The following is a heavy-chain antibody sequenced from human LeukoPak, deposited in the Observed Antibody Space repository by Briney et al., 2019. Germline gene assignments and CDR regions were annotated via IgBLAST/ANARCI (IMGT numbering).Heavy chain of an antibody. CDR3: GGGIAAAQRHWFDP. D-gene: IGHD6-13*01. CDR1: GFTFSSYG. Sequence: PGGSLRLSCAASGFTFSSYGMHWVRQAPGKGLEWVAVISYDGSTKYYADSVKGRFTISRDNSKNTLYLQMNSLRVEDTAVYYCGGGIAAAQRHWFDPWGQGTLVTVSS. CDR2: ISYDGSTK. V-gene: IGHV3-30*03. J-gene: IGHJ5*02.